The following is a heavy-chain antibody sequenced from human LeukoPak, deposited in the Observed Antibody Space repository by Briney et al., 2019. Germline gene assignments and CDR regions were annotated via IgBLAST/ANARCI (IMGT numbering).Heavy chain of an antibody. CDR3: ARDDHNWNYRDDAFDI. CDR1: GGTFSSYA. CDR2: IIPIFGTA. J-gene: IGHJ3*02. D-gene: IGHD1-7*01. V-gene: IGHV1-69*01. Sequence: SVKVSCKASGGTFSSYAVSWVRQAPGQGLEWMGGIIPIFGTANYAQKFQGRVTITADESTSTAYMELSSLRSEDTAVYYCARDDHNWNYRDDAFDIWGQGTMVTVSS.